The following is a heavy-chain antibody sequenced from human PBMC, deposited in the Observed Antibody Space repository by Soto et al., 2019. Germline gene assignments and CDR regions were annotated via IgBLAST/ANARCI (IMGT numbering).Heavy chain of an antibody. CDR2: IYHSGRT. D-gene: IGHD3-10*01. Sequence: QVQLQESGPGLVKPSGTLSLTCAVSGGSINSSNWWTWVRQPPGQGLEWIGEIYHSGRTNYNPSLKSRVTISIVTSKNPFSLKLASVSAADTAVYYCAGYYGSGSYYLDWFDPWGQGTLVTVSS. CDR3: AGYYGSGSYYLDWFDP. J-gene: IGHJ5*02. V-gene: IGHV4-4*02. CDR1: GGSINSSNW.